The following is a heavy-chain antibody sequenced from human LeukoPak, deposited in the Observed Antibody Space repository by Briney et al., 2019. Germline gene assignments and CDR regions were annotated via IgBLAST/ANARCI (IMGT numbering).Heavy chain of an antibody. CDR1: GGSVSSGTYY. D-gene: IGHD3-10*02. CDR2: VSTSGST. V-gene: IGHV4-61*02. Sequence: PSETLSLTCTVSGGSVSSGTYYWSWIRQPAGKGLEWIGRVSTSGSTNYSPSLKSRVTISLDTSKNQFSLTLTSVTAADTAFYFCARGALGSGTYYHDSFDSWGQGTLVTVST. J-gene: IGHJ4*02. CDR3: ARGALGSGTYYHDSFDS.